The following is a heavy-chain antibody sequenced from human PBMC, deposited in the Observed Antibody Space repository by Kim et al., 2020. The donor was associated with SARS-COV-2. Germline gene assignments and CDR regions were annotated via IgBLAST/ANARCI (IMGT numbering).Heavy chain of an antibody. D-gene: IGHD6-6*01. CDR3: ARFPYSSSLGFDY. CDR1: GGSISSYY. Sequence: SETLSLTCTVSGGSISSYYWSWIRQPPGKGLEWIGYIYYSGSTNYNPSLKSRVTISVDTSKNQFSLKLSSVTAADTAVYYCARFPYSSSLGFDYWGQGTLVTVSS. CDR2: IYYSGST. J-gene: IGHJ4*02. V-gene: IGHV4-59*01.